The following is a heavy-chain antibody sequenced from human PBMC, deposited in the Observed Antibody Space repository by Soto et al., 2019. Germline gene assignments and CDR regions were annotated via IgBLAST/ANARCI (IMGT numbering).Heavy chain of an antibody. CDR1: GFSLSADGVG. CDR3: AHAYGGTSWPNDAFDV. V-gene: IGHV2-5*02. CDR2: IYWDDDK. D-gene: IGHD2-2*01. J-gene: IGHJ3*01. Sequence: QITLKESGPTLVKPTQTLTLTCTFSGFSLSADGVGVGWIRQPPGKALEWLALIYWDDDKRYRPSLKSRLTITKDTSKNQLVLTMTTMDPVDTATYYCAHAYGGTSWPNDAFDVWGQGTVVTVSS.